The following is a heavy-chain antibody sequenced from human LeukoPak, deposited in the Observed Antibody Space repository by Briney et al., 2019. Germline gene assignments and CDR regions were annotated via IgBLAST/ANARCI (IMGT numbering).Heavy chain of an antibody. CDR1: GGSFSGYY. CDR2: INHSGST. CDR3: ARGPPAKPGTGYYYGMDV. D-gene: IGHD2-2*01. J-gene: IGHJ6*02. Sequence: SETLSLTCAVYGGSFSGYYWSWIRQPPGKGLEWIGEINHSGSTNYNPSLKSRVTISVDMSKNQFSLKLSSVTAADTAVYYCARGPPAKPGTGYYYGMDVWGQGTTVTVSS. V-gene: IGHV4-34*01.